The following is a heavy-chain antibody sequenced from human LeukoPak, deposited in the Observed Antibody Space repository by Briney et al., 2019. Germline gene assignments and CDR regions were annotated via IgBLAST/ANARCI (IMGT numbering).Heavy chain of an antibody. D-gene: IGHD6-19*01. J-gene: IGHJ3*02. CDR2: IRFDGSNK. V-gene: IGHV3-30*02. CDR3: AAGYSCWYRVIGAFDI. Sequence: GGSLTLSCAASGFTFRIYDIHWVRQAPGKGLEWVAFIRFDGSNKYYADSVKGRFTISRDNAKNSLYLQMNSLRAEDTALYYCAAGYSCWYRVIGAFDIWGQGTMVTVSS. CDR1: GFTFRIYD.